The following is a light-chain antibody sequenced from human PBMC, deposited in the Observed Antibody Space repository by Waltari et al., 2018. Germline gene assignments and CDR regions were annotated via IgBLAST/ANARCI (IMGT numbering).Light chain of an antibody. V-gene: IGKV3-11*01. CDR2: DAS. J-gene: IGKJ4*01. CDR3: QQRSNWPPLT. Sequence: EIVLTQSPATLSLSPGERATLSCRASQSVSSYLAWYPQKPGQAPRLLIYDASNRATGIPARFSGSGSGTDFTLTISSLEPEDFAVDYCQQRSNWPPLTFGGGTKVEIK. CDR1: QSVSSY.